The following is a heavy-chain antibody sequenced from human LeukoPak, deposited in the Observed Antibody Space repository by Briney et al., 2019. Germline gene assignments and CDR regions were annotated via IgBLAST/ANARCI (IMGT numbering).Heavy chain of an antibody. Sequence: ASVKVSCKASGYTFNRYGISWVRQAPGQGLEWMGWISAYNGDTNYAQKVQDRVTMTTDTSTNTAYMELSSLRSDDTAVYYCARVHSRGRFDNWGQGTLVTVSS. D-gene: IGHD2-15*01. CDR3: ARVHSRGRFDN. V-gene: IGHV1-18*01. CDR1: GYTFNRYG. J-gene: IGHJ4*02. CDR2: ISAYNGDT.